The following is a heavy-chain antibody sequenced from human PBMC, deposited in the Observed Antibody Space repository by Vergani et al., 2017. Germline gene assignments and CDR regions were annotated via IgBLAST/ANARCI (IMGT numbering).Heavy chain of an antibody. D-gene: IGHD3-9*01. CDR3: ARIAFDILTDVMLFDI. V-gene: IGHV2-5*01. CDR2: IYWNDDQ. J-gene: IGHJ3*02. CDR1: GFTLNTRGVS. Sequence: QITLKESGPTLVKPTQTLTLTCTFSGFTLNTRGVSVAWIRQPPGKALDWLALIYWNDDQHYSPSLNNRVTITKDTSKSQVVLTMTNMDPVDTATYYCARIAFDILTDVMLFDIWGQGTMVTVSS.